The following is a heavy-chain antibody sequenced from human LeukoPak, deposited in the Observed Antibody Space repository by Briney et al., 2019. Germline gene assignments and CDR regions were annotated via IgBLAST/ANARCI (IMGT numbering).Heavy chain of an antibody. CDR3: ARKYDILTGYDNWFDP. J-gene: IGHJ5*02. CDR1: GYTFTSYY. CDR2: INPNSGGT. Sequence: ASVKVSCKASGYTFTSYYMHWVRQAPGQGLEWMGWINPNSGGTKYAQKFQGRVTMTRDTSISTAYMELNRLRSDDTAVYYCARKYDILTGYDNWFDPWGQGTLVTVSS. V-gene: IGHV1-2*02. D-gene: IGHD3-9*01.